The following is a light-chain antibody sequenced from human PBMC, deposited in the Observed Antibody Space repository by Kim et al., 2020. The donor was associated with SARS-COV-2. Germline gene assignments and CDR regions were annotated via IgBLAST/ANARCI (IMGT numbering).Light chain of an antibody. Sequence: ALGKTLRITCQGDSFRRFYASWYKQKPGQAPVLVIYGKTKRPSGIPDRFSGSSSGKTAYWTITGAQAEDEADYYCNYRDSTDNHWVFGGGTQLTVL. CDR3: NYRDSTDNHWV. V-gene: IGLV3-19*01. CDR1: SFRRFY. J-gene: IGLJ3*02. CDR2: GKT.